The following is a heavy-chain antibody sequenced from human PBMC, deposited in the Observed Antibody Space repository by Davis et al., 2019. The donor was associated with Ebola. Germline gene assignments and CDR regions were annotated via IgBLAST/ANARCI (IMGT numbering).Heavy chain of an antibody. CDR1: GFTFSSYW. V-gene: IGHV3-7*03. CDR2: IKQDGSEK. CDR3: TKGDRDYSSSPFDY. J-gene: IGHJ4*02. Sequence: GESLKISCAASGFTFSSYWMSWVRQAPGKGLEWVANIKQDGSEKYYVDSVKGRFTISRDSSKNTLDLQMNSLRAEDTALYSCTKGDRDYSSSPFDYWGQGTLVTVSS. D-gene: IGHD3-22*01.